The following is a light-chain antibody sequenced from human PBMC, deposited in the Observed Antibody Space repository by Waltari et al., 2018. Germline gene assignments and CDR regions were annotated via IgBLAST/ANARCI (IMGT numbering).Light chain of an antibody. Sequence: DIQMTQSPSTLSASVGDRVTITCRASHFLNNWLAWVQQKPGRAPEVLISKASILESGVSSRFSGGGSGTEFTLTISSLQPDDIATYYCQQYESYPWTFGQGTKVEIK. V-gene: IGKV1-5*03. J-gene: IGKJ1*01. CDR3: QQYESYPWT. CDR2: KAS. CDR1: HFLNNW.